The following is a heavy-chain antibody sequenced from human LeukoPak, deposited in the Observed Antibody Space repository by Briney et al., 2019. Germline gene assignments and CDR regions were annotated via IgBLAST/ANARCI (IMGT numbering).Heavy chain of an antibody. Sequence: SETLSLTCTVSGGSISSSSYYWGWIRQPPGKGLEWIGRIYTGGTTYYNPSLESRVTISVDTSQNHFSLKLNSVTAADTAVYYCARGRYYFDYWGQGTLVTVSS. J-gene: IGHJ4*02. V-gene: IGHV4-39*02. CDR2: IYTGGTT. CDR3: ARGRYYFDY. CDR1: GGSISSSSYY.